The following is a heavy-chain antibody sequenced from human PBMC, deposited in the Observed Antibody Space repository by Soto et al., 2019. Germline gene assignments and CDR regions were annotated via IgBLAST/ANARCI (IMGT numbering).Heavy chain of an antibody. CDR3: ARGDHYYDSSGYRSYYFDY. J-gene: IGHJ4*02. CDR2: IYYSGST. CDR1: GGSISSYY. D-gene: IGHD3-22*01. Sequence: QVQLQESGPGLVKPSETLSLTCTVSGGSISSYYWSWIRQPPGKGLEWIGYIYYSGSTNYNPSLKSRGNISVATSKHQCSLKLSSVTAADTAVYYCARGDHYYDSSGYRSYYFDYWGQGTLVTVSS. V-gene: IGHV4-59*01.